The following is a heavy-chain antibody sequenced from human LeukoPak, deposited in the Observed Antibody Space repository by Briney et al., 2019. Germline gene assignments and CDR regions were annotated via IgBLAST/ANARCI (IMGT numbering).Heavy chain of an antibody. J-gene: IGHJ4*02. V-gene: IGHV4-59*01. D-gene: IGHD2-15*01. Sequence: SETLSLTCTVSGGSLSPFYWSWIRQPPGKGLEWIAHVYHSGTTNYNPSLKSRVAISADTSKNHFSLRLSSVTAADTAVYYCARGACSGGGCLDSWGQGTLVTVSS. CDR3: ARGACSGGGCLDS. CDR2: VYHSGTT. CDR1: GGSLSPFY.